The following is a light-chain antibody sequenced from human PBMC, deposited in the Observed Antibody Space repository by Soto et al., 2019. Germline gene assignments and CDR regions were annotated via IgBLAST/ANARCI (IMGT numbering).Light chain of an antibody. V-gene: IGKV3D-15*01. CDR1: QSVNIH. J-gene: IGKJ1*01. Sequence: EIVMTQSPATLSVSPGERATLSCRASQSVNIHLAWYQQKPGQAPRLLIYGASARATGIPAKFSGSGSGTEFTLTISRLEPEDFAVYYCQQYGSSPTFGQGTKVDIK. CDR2: GAS. CDR3: QQYGSSPT.